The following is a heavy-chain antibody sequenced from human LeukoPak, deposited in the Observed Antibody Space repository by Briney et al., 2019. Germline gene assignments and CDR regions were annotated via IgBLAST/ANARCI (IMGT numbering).Heavy chain of an antibody. J-gene: IGHJ6*02. CDR3: AQSGGMDV. CDR2: ISGDGSST. CDR1: GFSFSGHW. Sequence: RPGGSLRLSCTASGFSFSGHWMHWARQLPGKGLVWVSRISGDGSSTTYADSVKGRFTISRDNSKDTLYLQINSLRAEDTAVYYCAQSGGMDVWGQGTTVTVSS. V-gene: IGHV3-74*01.